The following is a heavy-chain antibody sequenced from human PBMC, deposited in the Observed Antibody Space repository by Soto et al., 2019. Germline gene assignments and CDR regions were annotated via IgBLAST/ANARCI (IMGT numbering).Heavy chain of an antibody. CDR2: IDPSDSYT. CDR3: AAGLYCSGGSCYYYYGMDV. CDR1: GYNFSNNW. Sequence: PGASLKISCRGSGYNFSNNWIGWVRQMPGKGLEWMGRIDPSDSYTNYSPSFQGHVTISADKSISTAYLQWSSLKASDTAMYYCAAGLYCSGGSCYYYYGMDVWGQGTTVTVSS. D-gene: IGHD2-15*01. V-gene: IGHV5-10-1*01. J-gene: IGHJ6*02.